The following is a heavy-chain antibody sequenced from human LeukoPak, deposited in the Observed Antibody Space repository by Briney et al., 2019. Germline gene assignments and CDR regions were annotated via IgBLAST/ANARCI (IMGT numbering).Heavy chain of an antibody. CDR1: GGSFSGYY. D-gene: IGHD6-19*01. J-gene: IGHJ4*02. CDR2: IFHDGKT. V-gene: IGHV4-34*09. CDR3: ARRMTVAGLFDY. Sequence: SETLSLTCAVYGGSFSGYYWSWIRQPPGKGLEWIGYIFHDGKTYYSPSLKSRVTISFDTSKNQISLKLTSVTAADTAVYFCARRMTVAGLFDYWGQGTLVTVSS.